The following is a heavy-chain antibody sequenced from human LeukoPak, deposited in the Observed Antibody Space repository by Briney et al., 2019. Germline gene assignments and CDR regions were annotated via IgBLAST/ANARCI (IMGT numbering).Heavy chain of an antibody. J-gene: IGHJ6*03. CDR3: ASPGPGIRASGYYYYYYMDV. CDR2: IIPIFGTA. CDR1: GGTFSSYA. Sequence: SVKVSCKASGGTFSSYAISWVRQAPGQGLEWMGGIIPIFGTANYAQKFQGRVTITADESTSTAYMELSSLRSEDTAVYYCASPGPGIRASGYYYYYYMDVWGKGTTVTISS. V-gene: IGHV1-69*13. D-gene: IGHD1-14*01.